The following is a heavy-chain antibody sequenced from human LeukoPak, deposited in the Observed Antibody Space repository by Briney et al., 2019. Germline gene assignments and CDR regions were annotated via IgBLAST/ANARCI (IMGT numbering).Heavy chain of an antibody. CDR2: ISPYCGNT. CDR3: ARAGIAVGNDY. J-gene: IGHJ4*02. CDR1: GYTFTSYG. Sequence: ASVKLSCKSSGYTFTSYGIIWVRQAPGQGLERMGWISPYCGNTNYAQKLQGRVTMTTDTSTSTAYMELRSLRSDDTAVYYCARAGIAVGNDYWGQGTLVTVSS. D-gene: IGHD6-19*01. V-gene: IGHV1-18*01.